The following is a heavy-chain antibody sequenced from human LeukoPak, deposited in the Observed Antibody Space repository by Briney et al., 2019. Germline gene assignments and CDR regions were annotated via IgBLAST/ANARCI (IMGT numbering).Heavy chain of an antibody. D-gene: IGHD1-14*01. V-gene: IGHV3-74*03. CDR1: GFTFSSHW. Sequence: GGSLRLSCAASGFTFSSHWMHWVRQAPGKGLAWVSRINSDGSSTKYADSVKGRFTISRDDAKNTVYLQMNSLRAEDTAMYYCARDNRGFDSWGQGTLVTVSS. CDR2: INSDGSST. CDR3: ARDNRGFDS. J-gene: IGHJ5*01.